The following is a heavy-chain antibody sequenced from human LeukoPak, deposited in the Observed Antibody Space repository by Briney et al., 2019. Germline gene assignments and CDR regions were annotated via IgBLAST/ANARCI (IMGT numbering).Heavy chain of an antibody. CDR1: GGSISSSTHY. J-gene: IGHJ3*01. CDR2: IHYSGTT. V-gene: IGHV4-39*07. Sequence: SETLSLTCTVSGGSISSSTHYWGWIRQPPGKGLEWIASIHYSGTTYYNPSLDSRISTSVDTSKNQFSLRLSSVTAADTAVFYCARDSAYSGTYTPDVFDVWGQGTMVTVSS. D-gene: IGHD1-26*01. CDR3: ARDSAYSGTYTPDVFDV.